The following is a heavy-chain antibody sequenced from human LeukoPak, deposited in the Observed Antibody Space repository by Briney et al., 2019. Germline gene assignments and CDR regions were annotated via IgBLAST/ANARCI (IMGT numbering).Heavy chain of an antibody. J-gene: IGHJ6*03. Sequence: KASETLSLTCTVSGGSISSYHWSWIRQPPGKGLEWIGSIYYSGSTYYNPSLKSRVTISVDTSKNQFSLKLSSVTAADTAVYYCARDYYDSSGQGIYYYMDVWGKGTTVTVSS. V-gene: IGHV4-59*12. D-gene: IGHD3-22*01. CDR3: ARDYYDSSGQGIYYYMDV. CDR2: IYYSGST. CDR1: GGSISSYH.